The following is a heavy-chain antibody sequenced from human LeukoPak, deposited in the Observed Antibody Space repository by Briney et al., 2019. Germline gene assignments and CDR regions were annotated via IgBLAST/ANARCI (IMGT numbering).Heavy chain of an antibody. Sequence: GGSLRLSCAASGFTFNSYAMSWVRQAPGKGLEWVSAISGSGGSTYYVDSVKGRFTISRDNSKNTLYLQMNSLRAEDTAVYYCANDLFGYFDYWGQGTLVTVSS. CDR3: ANDLFGYFDY. CDR2: ISGSGGST. D-gene: IGHD3-10*01. CDR1: GFTFNSYA. J-gene: IGHJ4*02. V-gene: IGHV3-23*01.